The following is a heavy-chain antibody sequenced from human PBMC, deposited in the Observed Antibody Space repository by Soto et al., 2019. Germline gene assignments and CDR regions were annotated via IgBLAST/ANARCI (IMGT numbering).Heavy chain of an antibody. CDR3: ARAEREVPTP. D-gene: IGHD4-4*01. Sequence: QLVESGGGLVQPGGFVRLSCAASGFTVSSNYMIWVRQAPGKGLEWISVIYTGGGTRYADSVKGRFTISRDTSRNTVYLHMDSLRVEDTAVYYCARAEREVPTPWGQGTLVTVSS. J-gene: IGHJ4*02. CDR1: GFTVSSNY. CDR2: IYTGGGT. V-gene: IGHV3-66*01.